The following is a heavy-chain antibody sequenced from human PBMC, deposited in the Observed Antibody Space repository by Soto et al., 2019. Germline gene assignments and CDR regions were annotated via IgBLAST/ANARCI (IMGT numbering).Heavy chain of an antibody. CDR1: GFTFSSYG. D-gene: IGHD6-13*01. CDR3: ARDGSSWYGVDYFDY. V-gene: IGHV3-33*01. Sequence: ESGGGVVQPGRSLRLSCAASGFTFSSYGMHWVRQAPGKGLEWVAVIWYDGSNKYYADSVKGRFTISRDNSKNTLYLQMNSLRAEDTAVYYCARDGSSWYGVDYFDYWGQGTLVTVSS. CDR2: IWYDGSNK. J-gene: IGHJ4*02.